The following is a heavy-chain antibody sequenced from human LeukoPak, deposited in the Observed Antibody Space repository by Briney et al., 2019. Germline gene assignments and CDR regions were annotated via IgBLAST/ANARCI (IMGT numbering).Heavy chain of an antibody. J-gene: IGHJ4*02. CDR2: INSDGSST. CDR1: GFTFNSYW. V-gene: IGHV3-74*01. D-gene: IGHD3-22*01. Sequence: PGGSLRLSCAASGFTFNSYWMHWVRQAPGKGLVWVSRINSDGSSTSYADSVKGRFTISRDNAKNTLYLQMNSLRAEDTAVYYCASLNYYDSSGHYPNDYWGQGTLVTVSS. CDR3: ASLNYYDSSGHYPNDY.